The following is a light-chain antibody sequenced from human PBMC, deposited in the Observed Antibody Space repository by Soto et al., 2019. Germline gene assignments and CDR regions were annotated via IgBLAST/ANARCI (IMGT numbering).Light chain of an antibody. J-gene: IGKJ1*01. CDR3: QQYGSAPWT. CDR2: GAS. CDR1: QSVNIK. Sequence: EIWMTQCPATLSVSPGERATLSCGASQSVNIKLAWYQQKPGQAPRLVMYGASTRATGIPARFSGSGYGTDFSLTIKRLQPEDFAVYFCQQYGSAPWTFGQGTKVDIK. V-gene: IGKV3-15*01.